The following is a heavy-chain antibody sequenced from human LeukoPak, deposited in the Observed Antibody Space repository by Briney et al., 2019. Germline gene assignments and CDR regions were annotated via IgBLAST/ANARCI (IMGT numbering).Heavy chain of an antibody. CDR2: INHSGST. CDR1: GGSFSGYY. V-gene: IGHV4-34*01. Sequence: ETLSLTCAVYGGSFSGYYWSWIRQPPGKGLEWIGEINHSGSTNYNPSLKSRVTISVDTSKNEFSLKLSSVTAADTAVYYCARESYSSSWGYNWFDPWGQGTLVTVSS. D-gene: IGHD6-13*01. CDR3: ARESYSSSWGYNWFDP. J-gene: IGHJ5*02.